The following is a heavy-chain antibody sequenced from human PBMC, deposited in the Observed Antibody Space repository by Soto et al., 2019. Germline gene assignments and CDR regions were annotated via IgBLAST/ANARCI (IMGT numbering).Heavy chain of an antibody. CDR3: AATKKDYYGSGSPDGRAFDI. Sequence: GGSLRLSCAASGFTFSDYYMSWIRQAPGKGLEWVSYISSSGSTIYYADSVKGRFTISRDNAKNSLYLQMNSLRAEDTAVYYCAATKKDYYGSGSPDGRAFDIWGQGTMVTVSS. CDR2: ISSSGSTI. CDR1: GFTFSDYY. D-gene: IGHD3-10*01. J-gene: IGHJ3*02. V-gene: IGHV3-11*01.